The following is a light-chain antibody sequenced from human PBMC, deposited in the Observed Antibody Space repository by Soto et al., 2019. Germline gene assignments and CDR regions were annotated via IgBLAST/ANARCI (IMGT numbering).Light chain of an antibody. CDR2: DVS. V-gene: IGLV2-14*01. J-gene: IGLJ1*01. Sequence: QSALTQPASVSGSPGQSITISCTGTSSDGGGYNYVSWHQQHPGKVPKLMIYDVSYRPSGVSNRFSGSKSGNTASLTISGLQAEDEADYYCSSYTTSSTYVFGTGTKVTVL. CDR1: SSDGGGYNY. CDR3: SSYTTSSTYV.